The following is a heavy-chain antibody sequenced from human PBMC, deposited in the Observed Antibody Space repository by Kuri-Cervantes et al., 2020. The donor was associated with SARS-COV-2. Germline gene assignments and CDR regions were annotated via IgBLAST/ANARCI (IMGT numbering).Heavy chain of an antibody. CDR3: ARAISSWFDY. CDR2: ISSSSSTI. V-gene: IGHV3-48*02. D-gene: IGHD6-13*01. CDR1: GFTFSSYS. Sequence: GESLKISCAASGFTFSSYSMNWVRQVPGKGLEWVSYISSSSSTIYYADSVKGRFTISRDNAKNSLYLQMNSLRDEDTAVYYCARAISSWFDYWGQGTLVTVSS. J-gene: IGHJ4*02.